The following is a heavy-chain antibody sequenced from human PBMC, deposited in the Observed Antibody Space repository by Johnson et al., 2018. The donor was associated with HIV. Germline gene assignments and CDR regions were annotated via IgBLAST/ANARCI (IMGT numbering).Heavy chain of an antibody. V-gene: IGHV3-74*01. CDR3: ARGPAGTGTTGNYAFDI. Sequence: VQLVESGGGLVQPGGSLILSCAASGFTFSSYWMHWVRQAPGKGLVWVSRISSDGSSTYYADSVKGRFTISRDNSENTLYLRMHSLRAEDTAGYYCARGPAGTGTTGNYAFDIWGQGTMVTVSS. CDR1: GFTFSSYW. CDR2: ISSDGSST. D-gene: IGHD2/OR15-2a*01. J-gene: IGHJ3*02.